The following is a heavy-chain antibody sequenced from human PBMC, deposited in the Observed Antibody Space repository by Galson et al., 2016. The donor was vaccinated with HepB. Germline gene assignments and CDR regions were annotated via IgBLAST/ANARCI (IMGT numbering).Heavy chain of an antibody. D-gene: IGHD3-9*01. Sequence: VRQAPGKGLVWVSRIDSDGITTAYADSVKGRFTISRDNAKNTLYLQMNSLRAEDTAVYYCAKEGRDILTGYYNGDAFDIWGQGTMVTVSS. V-gene: IGHV3-74*01. CDR2: IDSDGITT. J-gene: IGHJ3*02. CDR3: AKEGRDILTGYYNGDAFDI.